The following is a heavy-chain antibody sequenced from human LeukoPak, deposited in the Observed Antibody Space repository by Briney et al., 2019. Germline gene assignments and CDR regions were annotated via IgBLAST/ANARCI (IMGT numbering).Heavy chain of an antibody. CDR2: IYYSGST. D-gene: IGHD6-13*01. J-gene: IGHJ5*02. CDR1: GGSISSYY. V-gene: IGHV4-59*01. CDR3: ARGYSSSWYWFDP. Sequence: PSETLSLTCTVSGGSISSYYWSWIRQPAGKGLEWIGYIYYSGSTNYNPSLKGRVTISVDTSKNQFSLKLSSVTAADTAVYYCARGYSSSWYWFDPWGQGTLVTVSS.